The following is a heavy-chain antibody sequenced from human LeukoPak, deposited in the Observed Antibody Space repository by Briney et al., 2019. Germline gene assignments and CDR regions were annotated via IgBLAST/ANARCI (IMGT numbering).Heavy chain of an antibody. D-gene: IGHD3-22*01. CDR1: GSSISSTYH. J-gene: IGHJ4*02. CDR3: ARCSSVRCHTVDY. Sequence: SETLSLTCAVSGSSISSTYHWAWIRQPPGKGLEWIGAIYYVGKIYYNPSLKSRVIIAVDTSKNLVSLKVTSVTAADTAIYYCARCSSVRCHTVDYWGRGTLVTVSS. CDR2: IYYVGKI. V-gene: IGHV4-38-2*01.